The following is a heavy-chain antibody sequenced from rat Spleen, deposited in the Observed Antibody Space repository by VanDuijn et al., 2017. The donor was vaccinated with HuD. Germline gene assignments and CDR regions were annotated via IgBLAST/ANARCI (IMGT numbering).Heavy chain of an antibody. D-gene: IGHD4-1*01. CDR3: ARHRAYWFAY. J-gene: IGHJ3*01. CDR1: GFTFSDYY. Sequence: EVQLVESDGGLVQPGRSLKLSCAVSGFTFSDYYMAWVRQAPKKGLEWVASISHEGKNTYFGDSVKGRFAISRDDAKSTLYLQMNSLRSEDTATYYCARHRAYWFAYWGQGTLVTVSS. V-gene: IGHV5-22*01. CDR2: ISHEGKNT.